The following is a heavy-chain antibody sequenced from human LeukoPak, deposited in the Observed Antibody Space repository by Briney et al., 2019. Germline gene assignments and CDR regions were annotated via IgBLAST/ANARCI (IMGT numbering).Heavy chain of an antibody. CDR1: GGSISSSY. J-gene: IGHJ6*02. V-gene: IGHV4-4*07. CDR3: ARECFTSICPYNNMDV. D-gene: IGHD3-10*01. CDR2: IYSSGST. Sequence: SETLSLTCTVSGGSISSSYWTWIRQPAGKGLEWIGRIYSSGSTNYNPSLKSRLTMSVDTSRNQFSLKLNSVTAADTAVYYCARECFTSICPYNNMDVWGQGTTVTVSS.